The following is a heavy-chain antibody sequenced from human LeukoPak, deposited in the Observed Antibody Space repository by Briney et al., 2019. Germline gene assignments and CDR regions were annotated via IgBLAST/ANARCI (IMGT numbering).Heavy chain of an antibody. CDR3: AKELGQPLNWFDP. J-gene: IGHJ5*02. CDR2: ISYDGSNK. CDR1: GFTFSSYW. Sequence: PGGSLRLSCAASGFTFSSYWMHWVRQAPGKGLEWVAVISYDGSNKYYADSVKGRFTISRDNSKNTLYLQMNSLRAEDTAVYYCAKELGQPLNWFDPWGQGTLVTVSS. D-gene: IGHD3-3*02. V-gene: IGHV3-30*18.